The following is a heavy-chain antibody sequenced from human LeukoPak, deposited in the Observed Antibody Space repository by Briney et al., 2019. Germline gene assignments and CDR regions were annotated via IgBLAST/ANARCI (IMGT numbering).Heavy chain of an antibody. Sequence: PGGSLRLSCAASGFTLSSYVMRWVRQAPGKGLEWVSSISNSGGNTYYADSVKGRFTISRDNAKSSMYLQMNSLRAEDTAVYYCATTQSELAFDIWGRGTMVTVSS. CDR3: ATTQSELAFDI. CDR1: GFTLSSYV. V-gene: IGHV3-21*04. CDR2: ISNSGGNT. J-gene: IGHJ3*02. D-gene: IGHD2-15*01.